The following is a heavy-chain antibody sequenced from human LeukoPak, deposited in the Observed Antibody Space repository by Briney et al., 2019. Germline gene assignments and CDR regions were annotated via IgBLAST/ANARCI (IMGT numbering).Heavy chain of an antibody. CDR1: GFTFNTYS. CDR2: ISSSSATI. V-gene: IGHV3-48*04. J-gene: IGHJ5*02. CDR3: ARGRDLFDP. Sequence: GGSLRLSCVASGFTFNTYSMNWFRQAPGKGLEWISYISSSSATIYYADSVKGRFTISRDNAKNSLYLQMNSLRAEDTAVYYCARGRDLFDPWGQGTLVIVSS.